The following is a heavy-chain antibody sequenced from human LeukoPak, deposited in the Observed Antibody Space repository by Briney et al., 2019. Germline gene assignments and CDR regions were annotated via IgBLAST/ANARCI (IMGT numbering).Heavy chain of an antibody. D-gene: IGHD3-22*01. CDR2: IYVGGST. CDR3: ARIMYYYETGGYRDYFDS. J-gene: IGHJ4*02. Sequence: PSETLSLTCTVSGGSISSGDYYWSWIRQPAGKGLEWIGSIYVGGSTNYNPSRKSRVTISVDTSKKQFSLNLSSVTAADTAVYYCARIMYYYETGGYRDYFDSWGQGILVTVSS. CDR1: GGSISSGDYY. V-gene: IGHV4-61*02.